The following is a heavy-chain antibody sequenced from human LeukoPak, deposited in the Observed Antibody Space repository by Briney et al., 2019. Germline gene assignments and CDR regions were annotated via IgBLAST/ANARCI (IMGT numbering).Heavy chain of an antibody. D-gene: IGHD2-8*01. CDR1: GSSISSSSYY. J-gene: IGHJ4*02. Sequence: MSSETLSLTCTVSGSSISSSSYYWGWIRQPPGKGLEWIGRSYYSGSTYYNPSLKSRVTISVDTSKNQFSLKLSSVTAADTAVYYCARTREDIVLMVYARPEFDYWGQGTLVTVSS. CDR3: ARTREDIVLMVYARPEFDY. CDR2: SYYSGST. V-gene: IGHV4-39*01.